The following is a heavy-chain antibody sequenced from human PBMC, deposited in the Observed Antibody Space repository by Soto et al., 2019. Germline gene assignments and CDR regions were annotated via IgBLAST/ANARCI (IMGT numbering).Heavy chain of an antibody. CDR2: ISYDGSNK. V-gene: IGHV3-30*18. D-gene: IGHD2-2*01. CDR3: ANGLGYCSSTSCHYYYYGMDV. CDR1: GVTFSSYG. J-gene: IGHJ6*02. Sequence: GGSLRHSCAASGVTFSSYGMHWVRQAPGKGLEWVAVISYDGSNKYYADSVKGRFTISRDNSKNTLYLQMNSLRAEDTAVYYCANGLGYCSSTSCHYYYYGMDVWGQGTTVTVSS.